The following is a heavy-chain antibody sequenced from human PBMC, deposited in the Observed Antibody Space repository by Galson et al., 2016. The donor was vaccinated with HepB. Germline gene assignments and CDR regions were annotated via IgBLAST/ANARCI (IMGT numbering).Heavy chain of an antibody. D-gene: IGHD2-15*01. J-gene: IGHJ4*02. CDR2: ISTSGGYI. CDR3: VTGALPSGCSWWYYFDF. CDR1: GYSFSEYY. V-gene: IGHV3-11*04. Sequence: SLRLSCAASGYSFSEYYMSWIRQAPGKGLEYVSYISTSGGYIKYADSVKGRSTLSRDNALNLLYLQMNSLRADDTAVYYCVTGALPSGCSWWYYFDFWGQGVQVTVSA.